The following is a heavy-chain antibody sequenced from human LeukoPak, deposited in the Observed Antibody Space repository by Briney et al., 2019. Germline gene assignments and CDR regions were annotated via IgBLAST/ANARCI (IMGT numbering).Heavy chain of an antibody. V-gene: IGHV1-69*13. Sequence: SVKVSCKASGGTFSSYAISWVRQAPGQGLEWMGGIIPIFGTANYAQKLQGRVTITADESMSTAYMELSSLRSEDTAVYYCARVGCSGGSCYSNWFDPWGQGTLVTVSS. J-gene: IGHJ5*02. CDR3: ARVGCSGGSCYSNWFDP. D-gene: IGHD2-15*01. CDR2: IIPIFGTA. CDR1: GGTFSSYA.